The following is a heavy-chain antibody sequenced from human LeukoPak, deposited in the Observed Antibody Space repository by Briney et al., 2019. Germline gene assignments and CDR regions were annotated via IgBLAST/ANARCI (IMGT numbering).Heavy chain of an antibody. D-gene: IGHD3-10*01. Sequence: GESLKISCKGSGYSFARYWIGWVRQMPGKGLEWMGIIYPGDSDTRYSPSFQGQVTISADKSINTAYRQWSSLKASDTAMYYCARRDGSANYYYDYWGQGTLVTVSS. V-gene: IGHV5-51*01. CDR1: GYSFARYW. CDR3: ARRDGSANYYYDY. J-gene: IGHJ4*02. CDR2: IYPGDSDT.